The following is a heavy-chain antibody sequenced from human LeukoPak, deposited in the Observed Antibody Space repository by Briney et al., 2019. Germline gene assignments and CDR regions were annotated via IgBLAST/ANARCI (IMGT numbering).Heavy chain of an antibody. Sequence: GASVKVSCKASGYTFTSYGISWVRQAPGQGLEWMGWISAYNGNTNYAQKLQGRVTMTTHTSTSTAYMELRSLRSDDTAVYYCARAGHRKYYYDNAYDYWGQGTLVTVSS. CDR3: ARAGHRKYYYDNAYDY. J-gene: IGHJ4*02. D-gene: IGHD3-22*01. CDR1: GYTFTSYG. V-gene: IGHV1-18*01. CDR2: ISAYNGNT.